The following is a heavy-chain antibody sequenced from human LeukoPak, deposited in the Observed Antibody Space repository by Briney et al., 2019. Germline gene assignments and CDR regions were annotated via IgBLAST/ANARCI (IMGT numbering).Heavy chain of an antibody. Sequence: GGSLRLSCEASGFIFSSYAMSWVRQAPGKGLEWVSGISAAGGTTYYTDSVKGRFTISRDNSKNTLYLQMNSLRAADTAVYYCAKDFSSWGPSGMDVWGQGTTVTGSS. CDR3: AKDFSSWGPSGMDV. J-gene: IGHJ6*02. CDR1: GFIFSSYA. V-gene: IGHV3-23*01. CDR2: ISAAGGTT. D-gene: IGHD1-26*01.